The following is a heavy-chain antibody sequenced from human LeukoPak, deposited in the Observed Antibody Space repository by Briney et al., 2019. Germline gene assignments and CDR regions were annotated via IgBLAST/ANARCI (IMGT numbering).Heavy chain of an antibody. J-gene: IGHJ4*02. D-gene: IGHD3-10*01. Sequence: GGSLRLSCAASGFTFSSYAMHWVRQAPGKGLEWVAVISYDGSNKYYADSVKGRFAISRDNPKKSLYLQMNSLRGEDTAVYYCVRVSGSGSYYNPPLDYWGQGTPVTVSS. CDR1: GFTFSSYA. CDR2: ISYDGSNK. CDR3: VRVSGSGSYYNPPLDY. V-gene: IGHV3-30*09.